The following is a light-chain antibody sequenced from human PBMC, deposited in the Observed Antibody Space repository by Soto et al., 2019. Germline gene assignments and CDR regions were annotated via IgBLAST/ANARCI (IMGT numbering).Light chain of an antibody. V-gene: IGKV1-39*01. CDR2: AAS. CDR3: QQSYSTPPT. CDR1: QSISSY. J-gene: IGKJ1*01. Sequence: IQMTPAPSSLSASVVDRVTITCRASQSISSYLNWYQQKPGKAPKLLIYAASSLQSGVPSRFSGSGSGTDFTLTISSLQPEDFATYYCQQSYSTPPTFGQGTKVDIK.